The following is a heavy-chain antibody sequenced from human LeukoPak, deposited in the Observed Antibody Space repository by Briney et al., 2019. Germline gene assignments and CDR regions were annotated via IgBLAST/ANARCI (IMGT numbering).Heavy chain of an antibody. CDR2: IYYSGST. J-gene: IGHJ4*02. V-gene: IGHV4-61*01. CDR3: ARISRVGVTIRFDY. CDR1: GGSVSSGSYY. Sequence: SETLSLTCTVSGGSVSSGSYYWSWIRQPPGKGLEWIGYIYYSGSTNYNPSLKSRVTISVDTSKNQFSLKLSSVTAADRAVYYCARISRVGVTIRFDYWGQGIPVIVSS. D-gene: IGHD1-26*01.